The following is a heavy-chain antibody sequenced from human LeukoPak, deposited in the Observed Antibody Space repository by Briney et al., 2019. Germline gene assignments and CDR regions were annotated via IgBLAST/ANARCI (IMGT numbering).Heavy chain of an antibody. J-gene: IGHJ4*02. Sequence: SETLSLTCTVSGGSISSSSYYWGWIRQPPGKGLEWIGSIYYSGSTNYNPSLKSRVTISVDTSKNQFSLKLSSVTAADTAVYYCARSRPQSYYDSSGYYHPPDYWGQGTLVTVSS. V-gene: IGHV4-39*07. CDR1: GGSISSSSYY. CDR3: ARSRPQSYYDSSGYYHPPDY. D-gene: IGHD3-22*01. CDR2: IYYSGST.